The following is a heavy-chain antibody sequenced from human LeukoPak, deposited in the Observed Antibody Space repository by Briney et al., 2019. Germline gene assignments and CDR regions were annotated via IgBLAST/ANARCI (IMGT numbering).Heavy chain of an antibody. D-gene: IGHD3-22*01. CDR2: ISGYNGYT. CDR1: AYTFTSYG. CDR3: ARDQARYSPGYHPTWFDP. Sequence: GASVKVSFKASAYTFTSYGISWVRQAPGQGLEWMGWISGYNGYTHYAYNLQGRVSMTTDTSTSTAYMELTSLRSDDTAVYYCARDQARYSPGYHPTWFDPWGQGHLLTVSS. J-gene: IGHJ5*02. V-gene: IGHV1-18*01.